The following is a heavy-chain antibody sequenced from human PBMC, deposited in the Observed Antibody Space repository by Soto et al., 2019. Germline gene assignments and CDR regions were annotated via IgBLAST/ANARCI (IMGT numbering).Heavy chain of an antibody. CDR3: ARAEGYYDSSGYSIGAAFDI. CDR1: GGSISSGGYY. V-gene: IGHV4-31*03. D-gene: IGHD3-22*01. Sequence: PSETLSLTCTVSGGSISSGGYYWSWIRQHPGKGLEWIGYIYYSGSTYYNPSLKSRVTISVDTSKNQFSLKLSSVTAADTAVYYCARAEGYYDSSGYSIGAAFDIWGQGTMVT. CDR2: IYYSGST. J-gene: IGHJ3*02.